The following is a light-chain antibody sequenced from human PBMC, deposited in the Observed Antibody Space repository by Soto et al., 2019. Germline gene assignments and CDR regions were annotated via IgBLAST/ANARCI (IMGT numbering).Light chain of an antibody. CDR1: SSNIGSNT. CDR2: SNN. CDR3: AAWDDCLNGVV. Sequence: QSVLTQPPSASGTPGQRVTISCSGSSSNIGSNTVHWYQQLPGTAPKLLIYSNNQRPSGVPDRFSGSKSGTSASLAISGLQSEDEADYYCAAWDDCLNGVVFGGGTKHTVL. J-gene: IGLJ2*01. V-gene: IGLV1-44*01.